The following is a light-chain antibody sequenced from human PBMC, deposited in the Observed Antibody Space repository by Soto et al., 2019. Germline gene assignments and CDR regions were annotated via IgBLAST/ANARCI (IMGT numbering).Light chain of an antibody. CDR1: SSDAGGYDY. CDR3: SSYSISTAYL. Sequence: QSALTQPASVSGSPGQSITISCTGTSSDAGGYDYVSWYQIHPGKAPKLMVFEVSNRPSGVSYRFSGSKSGNTASLTISGLQAEDEADYFCSSYSISTAYLFGTGTKVTVL. CDR2: EVS. V-gene: IGLV2-14*01. J-gene: IGLJ1*01.